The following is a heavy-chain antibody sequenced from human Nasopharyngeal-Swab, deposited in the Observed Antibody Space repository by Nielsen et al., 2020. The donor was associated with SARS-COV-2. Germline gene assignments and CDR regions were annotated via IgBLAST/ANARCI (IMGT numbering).Heavy chain of an antibody. Sequence: GGSLRLSCAASGFTFSSYSMNWVRQAPGKGLEWVSSISSNSRYIYYADSVKGRFTTSRDNAKNSLYLQMNSLRAEDTAVYYCARDGPELWSYYYYYGMDVWGQGTTVTVSS. D-gene: IGHD5-18*01. V-gene: IGHV3-21*01. CDR2: ISSNSRYI. CDR3: ARDGPELWSYYYYYGMDV. J-gene: IGHJ6*02. CDR1: GFTFSSYS.